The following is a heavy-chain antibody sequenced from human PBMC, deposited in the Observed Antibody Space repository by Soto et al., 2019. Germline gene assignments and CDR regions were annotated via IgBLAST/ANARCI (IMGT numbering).Heavy chain of an antibody. V-gene: IGHV5-51*01. CDR2: IYPGDSDT. CDR1: GYSFTSYW. J-gene: IGHJ3*02. CDR3: ARIPYSSSGFDAFDI. Sequence: GESLKISCKGSGYSFTSYWIGWVRQMPGKGLEWMGIIYPGDSDTRYSPSFQGQVTISADKSISTAYLQWSSLKASDTAMYYCARIPYSSSGFDAFDIWGQGTMVTVSS. D-gene: IGHD6-13*01.